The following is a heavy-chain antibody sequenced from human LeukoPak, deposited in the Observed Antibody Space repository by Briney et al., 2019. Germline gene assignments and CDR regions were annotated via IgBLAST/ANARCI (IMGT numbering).Heavy chain of an antibody. CDR3: ARDGYYYDSSGHNYVDY. V-gene: IGHV3-33*01. D-gene: IGHD3-22*01. Sequence: PGGSLRLSCAASGFTFSSYGMHWVRQAPGKGLEWVAVIWYDGSNKYYADSVKGRFTISRDNSKNTLYLQMNSLRAEDTAVYYCARDGYYYDSSGHNYVDYWGQGTLVTVSS. CDR2: IWYDGSNK. J-gene: IGHJ4*02. CDR1: GFTFSSYG.